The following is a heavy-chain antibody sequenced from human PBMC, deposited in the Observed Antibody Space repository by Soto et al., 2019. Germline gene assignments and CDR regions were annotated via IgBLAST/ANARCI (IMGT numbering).Heavy chain of an antibody. V-gene: IGHV4-34*01. CDR1: GGSFRGYD. J-gene: IGHJ6*02. CDR3: ARGYGMDV. CDR2: INHSGST. Sequence: SETLSLTCAVYGGSFRGYDWSWIRQPPGKGLEWIGEINHSGSTNYNPSLKSRVTISVDTSKNQFSLKLSSVTAADTAVYYCARGYGMDVWGQGTTVTVSS.